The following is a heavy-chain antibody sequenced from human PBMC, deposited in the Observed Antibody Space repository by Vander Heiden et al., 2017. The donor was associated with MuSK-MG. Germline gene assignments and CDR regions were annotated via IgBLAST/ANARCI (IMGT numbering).Heavy chain of an antibody. D-gene: IGHD6-13*01. J-gene: IGHJ4*02. CDR3: ARVSSWDYYFDY. CDR2: INPNSGGT. V-gene: IGHV1-2*02. Sequence: QVQLVTSGAEVKKPGASVTVSCQASGYPFTGYNMHRVRQAPGQGLEWMGWINPNSGGTNYAQKFQGRVTMTRDTSISTAYMELSRLRSDDTAVYYCARVSSWDYYFDYWGQGTLVTVSS. CDR1: GYPFTGYN.